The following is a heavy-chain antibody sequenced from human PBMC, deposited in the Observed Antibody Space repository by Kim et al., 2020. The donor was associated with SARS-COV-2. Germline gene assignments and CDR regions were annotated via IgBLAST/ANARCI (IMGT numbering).Heavy chain of an antibody. CDR2: IARDVNHA. CDR1: GFIFGNFQ. Sequence: GGSLRLSCAPSGFIFGNFQMHWVRQSPGKGLEWVALIARDVNHASYADSVKGRFTVSRDNSKNTLSLQMNSLRADDTATYYCARDNYHATFDYWGQGTLVIVSS. CDR3: ARDNYHATFDY. D-gene: IGHD3-10*01. V-gene: IGHV3-30*04. J-gene: IGHJ4*02.